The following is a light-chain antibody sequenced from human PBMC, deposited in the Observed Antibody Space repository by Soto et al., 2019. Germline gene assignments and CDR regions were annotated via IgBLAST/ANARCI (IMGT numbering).Light chain of an antibody. V-gene: IGKV1-9*01. CDR2: AAS. CDR1: QGISSY. Sequence: DIQLTQSPSFLSASVGDRVTITCRASQGISSYLAWYQQKPGKAPKLLVHAASTLQSGVPSRFSGSGSGTEFTLTISSLQPEDFAAYYCQQLNSYPYTFGQGTKLEIK. CDR3: QQLNSYPYT. J-gene: IGKJ2*01.